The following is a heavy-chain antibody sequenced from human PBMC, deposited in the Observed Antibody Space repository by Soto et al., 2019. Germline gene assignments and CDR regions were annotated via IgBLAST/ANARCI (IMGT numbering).Heavy chain of an antibody. D-gene: IGHD2-8*02. CDR1: GYPLTELS. CDR2: FDPEDGET. Sequence: GSVKVYFKVSGYPLTELSMHLVRQAPGKGLEWMGGFDPEDGETIYAQKFQGRVTMTEDTSTDTAYMELSSLRSEDTALYYCATGTASLGLDYWGQGTMVTVSS. J-gene: IGHJ4*02. CDR3: ATGTASLGLDY. V-gene: IGHV1-24*01.